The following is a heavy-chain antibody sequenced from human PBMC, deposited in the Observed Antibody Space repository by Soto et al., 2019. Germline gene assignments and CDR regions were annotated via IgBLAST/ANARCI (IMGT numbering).Heavy chain of an antibody. D-gene: IGHD1-26*01. CDR3: EKDAVSYNGRWDWFDS. CDR2: IGGGITDR. V-gene: IGHV3-23*01. J-gene: IGHJ5*01. CDR1: RFIFSDYA. Sequence: DVQLLESGGGLVQPGGSLTPSCAASRFIFSDYAMNWVRQAPGKVLEGVSSIGGGITDRYYADSVKSRSIISRDNATITMYLQMNSLRDEDTAVYYCEKDAVSYNGRWDWFDSWGQGALVTVSS.